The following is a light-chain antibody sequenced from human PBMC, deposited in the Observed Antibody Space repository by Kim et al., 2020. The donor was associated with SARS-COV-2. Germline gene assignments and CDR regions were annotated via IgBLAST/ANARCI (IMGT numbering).Light chain of an antibody. CDR2: DAS. J-gene: IGKJ2*03. V-gene: IGKV3-11*01. CDR3: QQRSNWPS. Sequence: LSLSPGERATLSCRASQSVSSHLAWYQQRPGQPPRLLIYDASNRATGIPARFSGSGSGTDFTLTISSLEPEDFAVYYCQQRSNWPSFGPGTRLEI. CDR1: QSVSSH.